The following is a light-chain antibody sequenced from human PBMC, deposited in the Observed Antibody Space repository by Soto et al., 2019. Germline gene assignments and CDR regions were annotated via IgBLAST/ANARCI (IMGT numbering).Light chain of an antibody. CDR1: ESISNY. J-gene: IGKJ5*01. Sequence: DIQMTQSPSSLSASVGDRVTITCRASESISNYLNWYQQKPGKAPKXLIYAASSLQSGVPSTFSGSGSGTDFTLTISSLQPEDFKTYYCQQTYRTPHTFGQGTRLEIK. CDR2: AAS. V-gene: IGKV1-39*01. CDR3: QQTYRTPHT.